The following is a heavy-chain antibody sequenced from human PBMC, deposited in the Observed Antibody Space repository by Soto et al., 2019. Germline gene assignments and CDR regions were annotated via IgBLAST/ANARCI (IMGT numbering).Heavy chain of an antibody. D-gene: IGHD4-17*01. J-gene: IGHJ5*02. V-gene: IGHV3-23*01. CDR2: ISGGGDST. CDR3: ARGQDDYGDSDVWFDP. CDR1: GFSFSSYG. Sequence: EEQLLESGGGLVQPGGSLRLSCAASGFSFSSYGMSWVRQAPGKGLEWVSGISGGGDSTYYADSVKGRFTISRDKSKNTLYLQMNSLRDEDTAVYYCARGQDDYGDSDVWFDPWGQGTLVSVSS.